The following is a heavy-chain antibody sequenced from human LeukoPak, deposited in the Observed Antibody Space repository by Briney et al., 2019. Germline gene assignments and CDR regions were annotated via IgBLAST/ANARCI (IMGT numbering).Heavy chain of an antibody. CDR3: ARVRRRATDAFDI. CDR2: INSDGSTT. Sequence: GGSLRLSCAASGFTFSSYWMHWVRQAPGKGLVWVSRINSDGSTTYYADSVKGRFTISRDNSKNTLYLQMNSLRAEDTAVYYCARVRRRATDAFDIWGQGTMVTVSS. D-gene: IGHD1-1*01. CDR1: GFTFSSYW. V-gene: IGHV3-74*01. J-gene: IGHJ3*02.